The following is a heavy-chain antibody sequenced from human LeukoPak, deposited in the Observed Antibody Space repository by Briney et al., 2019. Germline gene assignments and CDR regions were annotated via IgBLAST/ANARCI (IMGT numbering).Heavy chain of an antibody. CDR2: ISGSGGST. D-gene: IGHD3-22*01. Sequence: GGSLRLTCAAYGFTFSSYAMSWVRQAPGKGLEWISAISGSGGSTYYADSVKGRFTISRDNSKNTLCLQMNSLRAEDTAVYYCAKDITMIVVVLDYFDYWGQGTLVTVSS. CDR1: GFTFSSYA. J-gene: IGHJ4*02. CDR3: AKDITMIVVVLDYFDY. V-gene: IGHV3-23*01.